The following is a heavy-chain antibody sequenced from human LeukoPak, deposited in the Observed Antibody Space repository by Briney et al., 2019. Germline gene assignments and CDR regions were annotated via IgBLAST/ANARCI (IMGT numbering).Heavy chain of an antibody. CDR2: INHSGST. CDR3: AREPEFWSGYKYYFDY. V-gene: IGHV4-34*01. Sequence: SETLSLTCAVYGGSFSGYYWSWIRQPPGKGLEWIGEINHSGSTNYNPPLKSRVTISVDTSKNQFSLKLSSVTAADTAVYYCAREPEFWSGYKYYFDYWGQGTLVTVSS. J-gene: IGHJ4*02. CDR1: GGSFSGYY. D-gene: IGHD3-3*01.